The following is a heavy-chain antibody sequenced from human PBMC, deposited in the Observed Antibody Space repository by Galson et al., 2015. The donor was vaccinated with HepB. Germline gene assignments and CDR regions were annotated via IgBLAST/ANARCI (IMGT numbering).Heavy chain of an antibody. J-gene: IGHJ4*02. D-gene: IGHD6-19*01. CDR3: VRGSGSGWYYFDY. V-gene: IGHV1-2*06. CDR1: GYTFTGYY. CDR2: INPNNGGT. Sequence: SVKVSCKASGYTFTGYYMHWVRQAPGQGLEWMGRINPNNGGTNYEQKFQGRVTMTRDTSISTVYVELSRLRSDDTAVYYCVRGSGSGWYYFDYWGQGTLVTVSS.